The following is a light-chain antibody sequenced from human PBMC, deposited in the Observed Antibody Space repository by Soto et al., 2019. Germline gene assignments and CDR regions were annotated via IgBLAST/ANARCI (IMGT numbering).Light chain of an antibody. CDR3: QSYDSSLSGSV. Sequence: QSVLTQPPSVSGAPGQRVTISCTGSSSNIGAGYDVHWYQQLPGTAPKLLIYGNSNRPSGVPDRFSGSKSGTSASLAITGLQAEDEADYYCQSYDSSLSGSVFXXGT. CDR2: GNS. J-gene: IGLJ2*01. CDR1: SSNIGAGYD. V-gene: IGLV1-40*01.